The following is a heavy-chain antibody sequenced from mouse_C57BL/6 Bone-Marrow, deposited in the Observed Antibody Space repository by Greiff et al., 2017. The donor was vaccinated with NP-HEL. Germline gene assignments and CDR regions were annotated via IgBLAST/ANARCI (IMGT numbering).Heavy chain of an antibody. CDR3: AKQIFPYYYGRLYYYAMDY. Sequence: VQLVESGPGLVQPSQSLSITCTVSGFSLTSYGVHWVRQSPGKGLEWLGVIWRGGSTDYNAAFMSRLSITKDNSKSQVFFKMNSLQADDTAIYYCAKQIFPYYYGRLYYYAMDYWGQGTSVTVSS. CDR2: IWRGGST. V-gene: IGHV2-5*01. J-gene: IGHJ4*01. CDR1: GFSLTSYG. D-gene: IGHD1-1*01.